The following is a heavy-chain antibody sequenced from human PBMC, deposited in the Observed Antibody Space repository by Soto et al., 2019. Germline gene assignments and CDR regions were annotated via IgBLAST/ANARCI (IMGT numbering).Heavy chain of an antibody. CDR3: ARGPYDYIWGSYRYIDASDI. Sequence: ASVKVSCKASGYTFTSYAMHWVRQAPGQRLEWMGWINAGNGNTKYSQKFQGRVTITRDTSASTAYMELSSLRSEDTAVYYCARGPYDYIWGSYRYIDASDIWGQGTMVTVSS. CDR1: GYTFTSYA. D-gene: IGHD3-16*02. V-gene: IGHV1-3*01. CDR2: INAGNGNT. J-gene: IGHJ3*02.